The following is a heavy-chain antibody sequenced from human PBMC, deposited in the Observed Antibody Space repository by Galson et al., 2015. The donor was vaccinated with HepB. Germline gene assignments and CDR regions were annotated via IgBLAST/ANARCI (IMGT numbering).Heavy chain of an antibody. CDR3: ARGLYGAGPLYGSGTYRINAFDY. CDR1: GFTLSDYY. Sequence: SLRLSCAASGFTLSDYYVNWIRQAPGKGLEWVSYINSRTSYTKYVDSVKGRFTISRDNAKNSLYLQMTSLRVEDTAVYYCARGLYGAGPLYGSGTYRINAFDYWGQGTLVTVSS. J-gene: IGHJ4*02. D-gene: IGHD3-10*01. CDR2: INSRTSYT. V-gene: IGHV3-11*06.